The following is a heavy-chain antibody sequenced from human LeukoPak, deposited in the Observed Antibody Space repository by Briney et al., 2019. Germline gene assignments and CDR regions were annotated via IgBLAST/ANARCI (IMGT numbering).Heavy chain of an antibody. CDR3: ARGPTVTGDAFDI. J-gene: IGHJ3*02. CDR1: GGSISSYY. CDR2: IYYSGST. D-gene: IGHD4-17*01. V-gene: IGHV4-59*01. Sequence: SETLSLTCTVSGGSISSYYWSWIRQPPGKGLEWIGYIYYSGSTNYNPSLKSRVTISVDTSKNQFSLKLSSVTAADTAVYYCARGPTVTGDAFDIWGQGTMVTVSS.